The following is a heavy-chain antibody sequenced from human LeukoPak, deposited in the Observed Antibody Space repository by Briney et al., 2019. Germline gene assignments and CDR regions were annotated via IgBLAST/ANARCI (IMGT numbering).Heavy chain of an antibody. Sequence: RRSLRLSCAASGFTFSSYGMHSVRQAPGKGLEWVAVISYDGSNKYYADSVKGRFTISRDNSKNTLYLQMNSLRAEDTAVYYCAKWGMGNYFDYWGQGTLVTVSS. CDR2: ISYDGSNK. CDR3: AKWGMGNYFDY. V-gene: IGHV3-30*18. J-gene: IGHJ4*02. D-gene: IGHD3-16*01. CDR1: GFTFSSYG.